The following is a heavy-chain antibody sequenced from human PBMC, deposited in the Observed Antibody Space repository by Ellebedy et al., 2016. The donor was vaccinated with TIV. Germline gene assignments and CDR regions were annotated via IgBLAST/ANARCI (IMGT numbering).Heavy chain of an antibody. CDR2: IYTSGTT. D-gene: IGHD3-22*01. Sequence: PSETLSLTCTVSGVSITSHFWSWIRQPAGKGLEWIGRIYTSGTTNYNPSLKSRVTMSLDTSKAQLSLKLNSVTAADTAVYYCARDGPQWFDAFDIWGQGTMVTVSS. V-gene: IGHV4-4*07. CDR3: ARDGPQWFDAFDI. J-gene: IGHJ3*02. CDR1: GVSITSHF.